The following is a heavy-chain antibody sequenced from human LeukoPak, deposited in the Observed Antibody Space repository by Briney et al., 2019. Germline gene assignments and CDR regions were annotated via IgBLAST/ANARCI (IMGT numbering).Heavy chain of an antibody. J-gene: IGHJ4*02. V-gene: IGHV3-74*01. D-gene: IGHD3-3*01. CDR1: GFTFSSYA. CDR3: ARAVSYDFWSGYRY. Sequence: GSLRLSCAASGFTFSSYAMHWVRQVPGKGLVWVSRINSDGSSTSYADSVKGRFTISRDNAKNTLYLQMNSLRAEDTAVYYCARAVSYDFWSGYRYWGQGTLVTVSS. CDR2: INSDGSST.